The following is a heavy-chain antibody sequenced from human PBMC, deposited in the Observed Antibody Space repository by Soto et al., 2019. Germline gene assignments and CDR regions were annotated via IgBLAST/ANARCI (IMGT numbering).Heavy chain of an antibody. CDR2: ISYDGSNK. D-gene: IGHD6-13*01. Sequence: QVQLVESGGGVVQPGRSLRLSCAASGFTFSSYAMHWVRQAPGKGLEWVAVISYDGSNKYYADSVKGRFTISRDNSKNTLYLQMNSLRAEDTAVYYCGREGTSGYSSSWYRVAYYFAYWGQGTLVTVSS. CDR3: GREGTSGYSSSWYRVAYYFAY. V-gene: IGHV3-30-3*01. CDR1: GFTFSSYA. J-gene: IGHJ4*02.